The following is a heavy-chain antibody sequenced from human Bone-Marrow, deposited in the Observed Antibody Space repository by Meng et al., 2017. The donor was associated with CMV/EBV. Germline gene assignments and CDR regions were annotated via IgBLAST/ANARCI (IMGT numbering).Heavy chain of an antibody. CDR3: ARSRDYYFDY. V-gene: IGHV2-5*01. Sequence: SGRTLVKPTQPLTLTCTFSGFPLSTSGVGVGWIRQPPGKALEWLALIYWNDDKRYSPSLKSRLTFTNETSKNQVVLTMTNMDPVYTATYYCARSRDYYFDYWGQGTLVTVSS. D-gene: IGHD5-24*01. J-gene: IGHJ4*02. CDR1: GFPLSTSGVG. CDR2: IYWNDDK.